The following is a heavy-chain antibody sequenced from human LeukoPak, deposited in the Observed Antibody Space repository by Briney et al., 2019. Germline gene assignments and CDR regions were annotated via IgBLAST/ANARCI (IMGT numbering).Heavy chain of an antibody. Sequence: SETLSLTCTVSGGSISSYYWSWIRQPPGKGLELIGYIYYSGSTNYNPSLKSRVTISVDTSKNQFSLKLSSVTAADTAVYYCARVGYSSGWYLDYWGQGTLVTVSS. CDR3: ARVGYSSGWYLDY. CDR2: IYYSGST. D-gene: IGHD6-19*01. J-gene: IGHJ4*02. V-gene: IGHV4-59*01. CDR1: GGSISSYY.